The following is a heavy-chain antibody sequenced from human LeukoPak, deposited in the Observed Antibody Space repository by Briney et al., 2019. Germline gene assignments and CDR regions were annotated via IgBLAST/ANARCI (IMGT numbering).Heavy chain of an antibody. V-gene: IGHV3-23*01. Sequence: PGGSLRLSCAASGFTFSSYVMNWVRQAPGKGLEWVSAISGSGGSTNYADSVKGRFTISRDNSKNTLYLQMNSLRAEDTAVYYCAKGPVGYSYGSPFDYWGQGTLVTVSS. CDR2: ISGSGGST. CDR3: AKGPVGYSYGSPFDY. CDR1: GFTFSSYV. J-gene: IGHJ4*02. D-gene: IGHD5-18*01.